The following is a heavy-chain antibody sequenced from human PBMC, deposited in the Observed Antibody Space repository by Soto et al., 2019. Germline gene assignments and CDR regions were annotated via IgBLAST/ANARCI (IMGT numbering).Heavy chain of an antibody. Sequence: EVQLVESGGGLVQPGGSLKLSCAASGFTFSGSAMHWVRQASGKGLEWVGRIRSKANSYATAYAASVKGRFTISRDDSKNTAYLQMNSLKTEDTAVYYCTRQRGLRDILTGPYGMDVWGQGTTVTVSS. V-gene: IGHV3-73*02. CDR2: IRSKANSYAT. J-gene: IGHJ6*02. D-gene: IGHD3-9*01. CDR1: GFTFSGSA. CDR3: TRQRGLRDILTGPYGMDV.